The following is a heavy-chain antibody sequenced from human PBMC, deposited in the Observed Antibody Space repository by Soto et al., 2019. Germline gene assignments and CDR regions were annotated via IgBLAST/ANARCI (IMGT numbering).Heavy chain of an antibody. V-gene: IGHV3-64*01. CDR1: GFTFSTYA. J-gene: IGHJ2*01. Sequence: EVQLVESGGGLVQPGGSLRLSCAASGFTFSTYAMHWVRQAPGKGLEYVSAISSNGITTYYANSVKGRFTISRDNSKNTLYLQMGSLRAEVMAVYYCARDYGDGYWYFDLWGRGTLVTVSS. CDR3: ARDYGDGYWYFDL. D-gene: IGHD4-17*01. CDR2: ISSNGITT.